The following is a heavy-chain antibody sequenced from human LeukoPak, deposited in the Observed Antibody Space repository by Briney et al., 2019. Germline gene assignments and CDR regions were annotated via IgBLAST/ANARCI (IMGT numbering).Heavy chain of an antibody. Sequence: GGSLRLSCAASGFTFSSYSMNWVRQAPGKGLEWVSSISSSSSYIYYADSVKGRFTISRDNAKNSLYLQMNSLRAEDTAVYYCARPDYYDSSGHPTFNAFDIWGQGTMVTVSS. CDR3: ARPDYYDSSGHPTFNAFDI. D-gene: IGHD3-22*01. CDR1: GFTFSSYS. J-gene: IGHJ3*02. CDR2: ISSSSSYI. V-gene: IGHV3-21*01.